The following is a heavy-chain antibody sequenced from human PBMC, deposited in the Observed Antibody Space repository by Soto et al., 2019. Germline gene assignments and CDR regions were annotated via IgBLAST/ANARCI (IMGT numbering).Heavy chain of an antibody. CDR2: INPNSGAT. D-gene: IGHD4-4*01. J-gene: IGHJ4*02. CDR3: ARSRLTDYSIDY. CDR1: GYTFTGYY. Sequence: EASVKVSCKPSGYTFTGYYIHWVRQAPGQGLEWMGWINPNSGATNYALKFQGRVTMTRDTSISAAYMELNSLTSDDTAVYYCARSRLTDYSIDYWGQGTLVTVYS. V-gene: IGHV1-2*02.